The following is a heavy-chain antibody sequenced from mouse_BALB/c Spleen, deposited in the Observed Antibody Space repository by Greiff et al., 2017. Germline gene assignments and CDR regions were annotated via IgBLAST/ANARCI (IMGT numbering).Heavy chain of an antibody. CDR2: ISSGGGST. Sequence: EVQLVESGGGLVKPGGSLKLSCAASGFAFSSYDMSWVRQTPEKRLEWVAYISSGGGSTYYPDTVKGRFTISRDNAKNTLYLQMSSLKSEDTAMYYCERQLVWSWDYWGQGTTLTVSS. V-gene: IGHV5-12-1*01. J-gene: IGHJ2*01. CDR1: GFAFSSYD. CDR3: ERQLVWSWDY. D-gene: IGHD2-10*02.